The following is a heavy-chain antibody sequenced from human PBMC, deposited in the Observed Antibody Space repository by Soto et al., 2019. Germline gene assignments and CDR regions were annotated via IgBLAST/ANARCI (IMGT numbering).Heavy chain of an antibody. V-gene: IGHV3-30-3*01. CDR2: ISYDGTNK. D-gene: IGHD7-27*01. CDR3: ARDPKTSGGQHWAFNYFDS. CDR1: GFRFSISP. Sequence: GSLRLSCAASGFRFSISPMHWVRKAPGKGPEWVALISYDGTNKFYADSVKGRFTISRDKSKSTLYLQVDSLRPEDAAVYYCARDPKTSGGQHWAFNYFDSWGQGTLVTVSS. J-gene: IGHJ4*02.